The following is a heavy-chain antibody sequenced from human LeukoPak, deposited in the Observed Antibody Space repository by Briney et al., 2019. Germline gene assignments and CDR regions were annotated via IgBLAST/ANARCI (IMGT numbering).Heavy chain of an antibody. CDR1: GFTFSSYS. J-gene: IGHJ4*02. D-gene: IGHD3-22*01. Sequence: GGSLRLSCAASGFTFSSYSMNWVRQAPGKGLEWVANIKHDGSEKYYVDSVKGRFTISRDNAKNSLYLQMNSLRAEDTAVYYCARGVLTYYYESSAYYPFGFWGQGALVTVSS. CDR2: IKHDGSEK. CDR3: ARGVLTYYYESSAYYPFGF. V-gene: IGHV3-7*01.